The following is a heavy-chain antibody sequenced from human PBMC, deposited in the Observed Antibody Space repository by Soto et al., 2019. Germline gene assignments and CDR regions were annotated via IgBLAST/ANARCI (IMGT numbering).Heavy chain of an antibody. J-gene: IGHJ4*02. V-gene: IGHV3-23*01. D-gene: IGHD6-19*01. CDR2: ISGSGGST. CDR3: AKVAVADYYFDY. CDR1: GFTFSSYA. Sequence: GESLKISCAASGFTFSSYAMSWVRQAPGKGLEWVSAISGSGGSTYYADSVKGRFTISRDNSKNTLYLQMNSLRAEDTAVYYCAKVAVADYYFDYWGQGTLVTVSS.